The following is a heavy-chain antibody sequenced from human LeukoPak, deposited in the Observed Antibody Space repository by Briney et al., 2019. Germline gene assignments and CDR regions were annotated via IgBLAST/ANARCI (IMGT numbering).Heavy chain of an antibody. D-gene: IGHD6-19*01. CDR3: AKDNSVAGTVDY. CDR1: GFIFRTYW. J-gene: IGHJ4*02. Sequence: GGSLRLSCAASGFIFRTYWMSWVRQAPGKGLEWVANIKQDGSEKYYVDSVKGRFTISRDNAKNSLYLQMNSLRAEDTAVYYCAKDNSVAGTVDYWGQGTLVTVSS. CDR2: IKQDGSEK. V-gene: IGHV3-7*03.